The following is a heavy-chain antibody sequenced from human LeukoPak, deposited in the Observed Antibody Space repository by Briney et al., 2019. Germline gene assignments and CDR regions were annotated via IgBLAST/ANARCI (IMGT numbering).Heavy chain of an antibody. CDR3: ARGRGNYYYYGMDV. V-gene: IGHV4-39*01. D-gene: IGHD6-25*01. Sequence: KPSETLSLTCTVSGGSISSSSDYWGWIRQPPGKGLEWIGSIVYTGRTYYNPSLKSRLTISVDTSKNQFSLKLSSVTAADTAVYYCARGRGNYYYYGMDVWGQGTTVSVSS. J-gene: IGHJ6*02. CDR1: GGSISSSSDY. CDR2: IVYTGRT.